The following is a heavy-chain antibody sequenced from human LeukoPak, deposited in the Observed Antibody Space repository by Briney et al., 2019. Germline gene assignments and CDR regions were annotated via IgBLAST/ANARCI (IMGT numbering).Heavy chain of an antibody. Sequence: ASVKVSCKASGYTFTTYGISWVRQAPGQGLEWMGWINPYNGDTNYAQKLQGRVTMTTDTSTSTAYMELRSLRSDDTAVYYCARVPHHHDAFDIWGQGTMVTVSS. D-gene: IGHD1-14*01. CDR1: GYTFTTYG. CDR3: ARVPHHHDAFDI. V-gene: IGHV1-18*01. CDR2: INPYNGDT. J-gene: IGHJ3*02.